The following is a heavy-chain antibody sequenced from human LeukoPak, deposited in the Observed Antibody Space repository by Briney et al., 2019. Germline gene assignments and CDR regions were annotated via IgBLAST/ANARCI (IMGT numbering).Heavy chain of an antibody. CDR3: GRAPSCLNSGSLGSAHY. V-gene: IGHV3-30-3*01. J-gene: IGHJ4*02. D-gene: IGHD6-6*01. CDR2: ISYDGSNK. Sequence: PGGSLRLSCAASRFTFSSYAMHWVRQAPGKGLEWVAVISYDGSNKYYADSVKGRFTISRDNSKNTLYLQMNSLRAEDTAVYYWGRAPSCLNSGSLGSAHYGGQATLV. CDR1: RFTFSSYA.